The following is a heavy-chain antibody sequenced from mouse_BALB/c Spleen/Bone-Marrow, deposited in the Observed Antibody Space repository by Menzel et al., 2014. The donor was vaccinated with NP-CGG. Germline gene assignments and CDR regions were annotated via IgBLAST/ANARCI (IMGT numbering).Heavy chain of an antibody. D-gene: IGHD2-2*01. CDR1: GFAFSGYD. Sequence: EVQRVESGGGLVKPGGSLKFSCAASGFAFSGYDMSWVRQTPEKRLEWVAYISSGGSNTYYPDTVKGRFTISRDNAMNTLYLQMNRLKSEDTAMYFCARQRGYAYAMDYWGQGITVTVSS. J-gene: IGHJ4*01. CDR3: ARQRGYAYAMDY. CDR2: ISSGGSNT. V-gene: IGHV5-12-1*01.